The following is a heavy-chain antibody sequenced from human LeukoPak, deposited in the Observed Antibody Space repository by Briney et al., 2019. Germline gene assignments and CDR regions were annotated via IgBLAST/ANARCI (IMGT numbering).Heavy chain of an antibody. CDR3: ARADIVATNFDY. CDR2: IYYSGST. J-gene: IGHJ4*02. V-gene: IGHV4-30-4*01. CDR1: GGSISSGDYY. D-gene: IGHD5-12*01. Sequence: PSETLSLTCTVSGGSISSGDYYWSWIRQPPGKGLEWIGYIYYSGSTYYNPSLKSRVTISVDTSKNQFSLKLGSVTAADTAVYYCARADIVATNFDYWGQGTLVTVSS.